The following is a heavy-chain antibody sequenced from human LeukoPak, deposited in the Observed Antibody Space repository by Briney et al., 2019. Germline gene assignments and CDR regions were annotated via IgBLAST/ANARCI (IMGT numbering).Heavy chain of an antibody. CDR1: GYTFTSYG. Sequence: ASVKVSCKASGYTFTSYGISWVRQAPGQGLEWMGWISAYNGTTNYAQKLQGRVTMTTDTSTSTAYMELRSLRSDDTAVYYCAIDSLYGSGSYLPDYWGQGTLVTVSS. D-gene: IGHD3-10*01. J-gene: IGHJ4*02. CDR3: AIDSLYGSGSYLPDY. CDR2: ISAYNGTT. V-gene: IGHV1-18*01.